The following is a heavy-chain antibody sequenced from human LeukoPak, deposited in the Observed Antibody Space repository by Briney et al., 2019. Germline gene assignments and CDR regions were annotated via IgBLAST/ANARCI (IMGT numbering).Heavy chain of an antibody. Sequence: SETLSLTCAVYGGSFSGYYWSWIRQPAGKGLEWIGEINHSGSTNYNPSLKSRVTISVDTSKNQFSLKLSSVTAADTAVYYCARQVAVHWGQGTLVTVSS. J-gene: IGHJ4*02. CDR2: INHSGST. CDR1: GGSFSGYY. V-gene: IGHV4-34*01. CDR3: ARQVAVH.